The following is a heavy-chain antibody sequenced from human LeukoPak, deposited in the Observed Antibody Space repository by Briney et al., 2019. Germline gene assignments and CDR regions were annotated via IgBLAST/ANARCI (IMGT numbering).Heavy chain of an antibody. CDR1: GFTFSSSG. Sequence: GGSLRLSCATSGFTFSSSGLHWVRQAPGKGLEWVAFIRYDGSNEYYADSVKGRFTISRDNSKNTLYLQMNSLRTEDTAVYYCARGLGYCTSTTCLLPFDYWGQGTLVTVSS. V-gene: IGHV3-30*02. CDR3: ARGLGYCTSTTCLLPFDY. CDR2: IRYDGSNE. J-gene: IGHJ4*02. D-gene: IGHD2-2*01.